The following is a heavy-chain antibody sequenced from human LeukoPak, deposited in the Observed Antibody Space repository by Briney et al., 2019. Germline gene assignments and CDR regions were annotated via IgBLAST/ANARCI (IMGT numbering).Heavy chain of an antibody. CDR2: IHYSGHT. J-gene: IGHJ4*02. D-gene: IGHD6-13*01. CDR1: GGSISNYY. Sequence: PSETLSLTCTVSGGSISNYYWSWIRQPPGKGLEWIAHIHYSGHTNYNPSLKSRVTISLDTSKNQFSLKLTSVTAADTALYYCARQQLPDGTYYFDYWGQGTLVTVSS. CDR3: ARQQLPDGTYYFDY. V-gene: IGHV4-59*01.